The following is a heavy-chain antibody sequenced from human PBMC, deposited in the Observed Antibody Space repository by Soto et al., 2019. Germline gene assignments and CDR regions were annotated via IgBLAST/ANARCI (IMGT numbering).Heavy chain of an antibody. CDR3: GKGGRQSLVTSDFNY. V-gene: IGHV3-30*18. J-gene: IGHJ4*02. CDR1: GFTFSDYA. Sequence: VQLVESGGGVVQPGRSLRLSCAASGFTFSDYAMHWVRQAPGKGLEWVAVVSHDGRNTHYADSVKGRFTISRDSSKNTVSLEMPSLRAEDTAVYYCGKGGRQSLVTSDFNYWGQGALVTVSS. CDR2: VSHDGRNT. D-gene: IGHD6-19*01.